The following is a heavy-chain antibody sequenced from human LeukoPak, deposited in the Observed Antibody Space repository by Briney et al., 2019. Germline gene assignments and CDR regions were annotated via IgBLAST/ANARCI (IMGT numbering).Heavy chain of an antibody. Sequence: PGGSLRLSCAASGFSFSSYGMHGVRQAPGKGLEWVAFIRYDGSNEYYADSVKVRFTISRDNSKNTLYLQMNRLRAEDTAVYYCAKLLTGGYSYGQNDCWGQGTLVTVSS. V-gene: IGHV3-30*02. CDR1: GFSFSSYG. D-gene: IGHD5-18*01. CDR3: AKLLTGGYSYGQNDC. J-gene: IGHJ4*02. CDR2: IRYDGSNE.